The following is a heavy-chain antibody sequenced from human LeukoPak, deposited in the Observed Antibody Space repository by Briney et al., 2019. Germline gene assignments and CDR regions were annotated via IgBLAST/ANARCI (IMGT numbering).Heavy chain of an antibody. CDR2: IPSGGSGR. V-gene: IGHV3-30*02. CDR1: GFTFSNYG. D-gene: IGHD3-10*01. J-gene: IGHJ2*01. Sequence: GGSLRLSCAASGFTFSNYGIHGVRQAPGKGLDGVAYIPSGGSGRYHAHSVKDRFSISRDNSKEPLSLRLNTLRAGHTPLYYCVKSGNTSGSTWYFDLWGRGTLVTVSS. CDR3: VKSGNTSGSTWYFDL.